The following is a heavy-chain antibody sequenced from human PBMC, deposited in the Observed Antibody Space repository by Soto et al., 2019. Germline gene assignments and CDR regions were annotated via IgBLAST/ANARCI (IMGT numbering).Heavy chain of an antibody. CDR3: ARSLFPGYGADAFDI. V-gene: IGHV3-33*01. J-gene: IGHJ3*02. D-gene: IGHD4-17*01. CDR1: GFTFSSYG. Sequence: QVQLVESGGGVVQPGRSLRLSCAASGFTFSSYGMHWVRQAPGKGLEWVAVIWYDGSNKYYADSVKGRFTISRDNSKNTLYLQMSSLRDEDTAVYYCARSLFPGYGADAFDIWGQGTMVTVSS. CDR2: IWYDGSNK.